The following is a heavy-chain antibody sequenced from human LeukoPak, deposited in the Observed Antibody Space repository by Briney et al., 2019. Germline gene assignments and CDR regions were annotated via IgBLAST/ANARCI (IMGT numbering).Heavy chain of an antibody. CDR3: ARDHGGDTAMVPALDY. J-gene: IGHJ4*02. CDR2: NPICATT. D-gene: IGHD5-18*01. Sequence: NPICATTTYAQTFHGTFTMTRDKSTSKLYMELSRVRSEDTAVYYCARDHGGDTAMVPALDYWGQGTLVTVSS. V-gene: IGHV1-46*01.